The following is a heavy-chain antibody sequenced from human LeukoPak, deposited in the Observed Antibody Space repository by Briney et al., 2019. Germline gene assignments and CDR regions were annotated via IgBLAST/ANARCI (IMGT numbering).Heavy chain of an antibody. Sequence: LSETLSLTCTVSGGSISSSGYYWGWIRQPPGKGLEWIGSLYYSGNPYYNPSLKSRVTLSLDTSKNQFSLKLSSVTAADTAVYYCARDSDAYYSDYWGQGTLVTVSS. V-gene: IGHV4-39*07. CDR3: ARDSDAYYSDY. CDR2: LYYSGNP. J-gene: IGHJ4*02. D-gene: IGHD3-16*01. CDR1: GGSISSSGYY.